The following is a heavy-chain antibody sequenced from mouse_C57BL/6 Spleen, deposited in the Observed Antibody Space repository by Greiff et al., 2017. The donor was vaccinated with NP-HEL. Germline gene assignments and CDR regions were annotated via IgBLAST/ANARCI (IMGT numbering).Heavy chain of an antibody. CDR2: IDPSDSYT. CDR1: GYTFTSYW. D-gene: IGHD2-4*01. J-gene: IGHJ1*03. CDR3: ASPRLRRDWYFDV. Sequence: QVQLQQSGAELVMPGASVKLSCKASGYTFTSYWMHWVKQRPGQGLEWIGEIDPSDSYTNYNQKFKGKSTLTVDKSSSTAYMQLSSLTSEDSAVYYCASPRLRRDWYFDVWGTGTTVTVSS. V-gene: IGHV1-69*01.